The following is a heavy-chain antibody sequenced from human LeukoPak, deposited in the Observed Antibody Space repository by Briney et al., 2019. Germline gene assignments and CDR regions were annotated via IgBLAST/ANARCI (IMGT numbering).Heavy chain of an antibody. D-gene: IGHD3-22*01. J-gene: IGHJ4*02. V-gene: IGHV3-23*01. Sequence: GGSLRLSCAASGFIFNKHAMSWVRQAPGKGLEWVSGLSGSGSSTDYVDSVKGRFTVSRDNSKNTLYLQMNSLRAEDTAVYYCTRGPYYSDSSGSFDNWGQGTLVTVSS. CDR3: TRGPYYSDSSGSFDN. CDR2: LSGSGSST. CDR1: GFIFNKHA.